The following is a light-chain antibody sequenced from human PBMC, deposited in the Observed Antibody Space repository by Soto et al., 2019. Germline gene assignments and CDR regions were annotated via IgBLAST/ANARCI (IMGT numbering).Light chain of an antibody. J-gene: IGKJ1*01. Sequence: EIVRSQSPSTLSVSPGERATLSCRASQSVSSNLAWYQQKPGQAPRLLIYGASTRATGIPARFSGSGSGTEFTLTISSLQSEDFAVYYCQQYNSWLAFCQGSKVAIK. CDR2: GAS. CDR1: QSVSSN. V-gene: IGKV3-15*01. CDR3: QQYNSWLA.